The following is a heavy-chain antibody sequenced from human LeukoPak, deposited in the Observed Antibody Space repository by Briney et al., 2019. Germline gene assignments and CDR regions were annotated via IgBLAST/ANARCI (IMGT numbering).Heavy chain of an antibody. D-gene: IGHD3-22*01. V-gene: IGHV4-39*07. CDR1: GGSISSSSYY. CDR3: AKGTITMIAPLDY. Sequence: SETLSLTCTVSGGSISSSSYYWGWIRQPPGKGLEWIGSIYYSGSTYYNPSLKSRVTISVDTSKNQFSLKLSSVTAADTAVYYCAKGTITMIAPLDYWGQGTLVTVSS. CDR2: IYYSGST. J-gene: IGHJ4*02.